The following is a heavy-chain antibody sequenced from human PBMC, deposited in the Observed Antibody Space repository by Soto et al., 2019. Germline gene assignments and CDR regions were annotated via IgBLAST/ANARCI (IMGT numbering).Heavy chain of an antibody. J-gene: IGHJ4*02. Sequence: SVKVSCKASGGTFSSYTISWVRQAPGQGLEWMGRIIPILGIANYAQKFQGRVTITADKSTSTAYMELSSLRSEDTAVYYCGRDGYYDSSGYYTFDYWGQGTLVTVSS. CDR1: GGTFSSYT. V-gene: IGHV1-69*04. CDR3: GRDGYYDSSGYYTFDY. D-gene: IGHD3-22*01. CDR2: IIPILGIA.